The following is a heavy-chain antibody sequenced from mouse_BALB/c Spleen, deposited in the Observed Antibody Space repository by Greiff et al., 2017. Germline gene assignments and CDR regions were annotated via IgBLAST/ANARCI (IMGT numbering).Heavy chain of an antibody. CDR3: ARDQADGYLAWFAY. CDR2: ISSGGSYT. V-gene: IGHV5-6-4*01. CDR1: GFTFSSYT. Sequence: EVKLMESGGGLVKPGGSLKLSCAASGFTFSSYTMSWVRQTPEKRLEWVATISSGGSYTYYPDSVKGRFTISRDNAKNNLYLQMSSLKSEDTAMYYCARDQADGYLAWFAYWGQGTLVTVSA. D-gene: IGHD2-3*01. J-gene: IGHJ3*01.